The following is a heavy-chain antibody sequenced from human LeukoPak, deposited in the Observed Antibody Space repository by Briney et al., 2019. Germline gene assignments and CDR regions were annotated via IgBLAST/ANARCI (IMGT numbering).Heavy chain of an antibody. CDR3: ARRDPRIYYMDV. Sequence: GGALQSSCKGSGYGFTSYWIGWVRRMPGKGREWMGIIYPGDSDTRYSPSFQGQVTISADKSISTAYLQWSSLKASDTAMYYCARRDPRIYYMDVWGKGTTVTVSS. V-gene: IGHV5-51*01. CDR1: GYGFTSYW. CDR2: IYPGDSDT. D-gene: IGHD2-15*01. J-gene: IGHJ6*03.